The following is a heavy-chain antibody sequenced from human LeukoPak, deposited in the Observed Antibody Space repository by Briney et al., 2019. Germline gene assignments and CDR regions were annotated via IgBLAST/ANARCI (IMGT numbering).Heavy chain of an antibody. Sequence: PSETLSLTCTVSGYSISIGYYWGWIRQPPGKGLEWIGYIYYRGSTNYNPSLKSRVTISVDTSKNQFSLKLSSVTAADTAVYYCARFSAAGTLWFDPWGQGTLVTVSS. CDR2: IYYRGST. CDR3: ARFSAAGTLWFDP. J-gene: IGHJ5*02. CDR1: GYSISIGYY. V-gene: IGHV4-61*01. D-gene: IGHD6-13*01.